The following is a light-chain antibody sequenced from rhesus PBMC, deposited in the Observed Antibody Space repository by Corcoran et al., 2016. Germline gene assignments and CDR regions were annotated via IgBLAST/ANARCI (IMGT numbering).Light chain of an antibody. J-gene: IGKJ1*01. CDR1: QGISND. V-gene: IGKV1-22*01. CDR3: QHYSSTPWT. CDR2: EAS. Sequence: DIQMTQSPSSLSAFVGDRVTITCRASQGISNDLAWYQQKPGETPKLLIYEASSLQSGIPSRFSGSGSGTDFTLTISRLQSENFATYYCQHYSSTPWTFGQGTKVEIK.